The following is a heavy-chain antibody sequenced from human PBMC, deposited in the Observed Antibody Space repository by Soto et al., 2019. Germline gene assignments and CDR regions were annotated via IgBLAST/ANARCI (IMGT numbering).Heavy chain of an antibody. Sequence: QVQLVQSGAEVKKPGASVKVSFKASGYTFSSYFISWVRQAPGQWLEWMGWISAYNGNSNYAQNLQGRVTMTSDTSTSTAYMQLRSLRSDDTAVYYCARDLPPVDYWGQGTLVTVSS. J-gene: IGHJ4*02. CDR3: ARDLPPVDY. CDR2: ISAYNGNS. CDR1: GYTFSSYF. V-gene: IGHV1-18*01.